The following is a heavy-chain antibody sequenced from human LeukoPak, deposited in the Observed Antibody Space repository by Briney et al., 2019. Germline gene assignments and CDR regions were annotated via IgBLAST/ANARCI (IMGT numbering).Heavy chain of an antibody. J-gene: IGHJ4*02. CDR3: ARHASNSVFDY. CDR1: GGSISSYD. V-gene: IGHV4-59*08. D-gene: IGHD4-11*01. CDR2: MFHSGGT. Sequence: SETLSLTCTVSGGSISSYDWSWIRQSPGKGLEWIGYMFHSGGTNYNPSVQSQITISKDTSKNQFSLNLSSVTAADTAVYYCARHASNSVFDYWGRGTLVTVSS.